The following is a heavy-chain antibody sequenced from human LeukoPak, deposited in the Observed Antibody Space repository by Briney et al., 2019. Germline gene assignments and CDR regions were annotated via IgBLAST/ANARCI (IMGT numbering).Heavy chain of an antibody. CDR3: ARANIVVVVAATGIIYYFDY. D-gene: IGHD2-15*01. CDR1: GGSFSSYY. J-gene: IGHJ4*02. Sequence: PSETLSLTCAVYGGSFSSYYWSWIRQPPGKGLEWIGEIKHSGSTSYKPSLKSRVTISVDTSKNQLSLKLSSVTAADTAVYYCARANIVVVVAATGIIYYFDYWGQGTLVTVSS. CDR2: IKHSGST. V-gene: IGHV4-34*01.